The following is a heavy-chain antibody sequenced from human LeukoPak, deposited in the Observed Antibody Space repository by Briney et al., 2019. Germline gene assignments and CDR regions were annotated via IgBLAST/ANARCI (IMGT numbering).Heavy chain of an antibody. J-gene: IGHJ4*02. CDR2: IYTSGST. Sequence: SETLSLTCSVSGGSFEHYFWSWIRQPPGKGLEWIGYIYTSGSTNYNPSLKSRVTISVDTSKNQFSLKLSSVTAADTAVYYCARQVAPVGRWLQFGFDYWGQGTLVTVSS. D-gene: IGHD5-24*01. V-gene: IGHV4-4*09. CDR3: ARQVAPVGRWLQFGFDY. CDR1: GGSFEHYF.